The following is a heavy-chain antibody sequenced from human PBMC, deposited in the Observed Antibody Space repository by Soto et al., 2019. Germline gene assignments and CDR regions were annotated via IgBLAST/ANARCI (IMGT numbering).Heavy chain of an antibody. CDR2: IYSGGST. J-gene: IGHJ3*02. CDR1: GFTVSSNY. Sequence: GGSLRLSCAASGFTVSSNYMSWVRQAPGKGLEWVSVIYSGGSTYYADSVKGRFTISRDNSKNTLYLQMNSLRAEDTAVYYCVKAISARYNSFKACEIWGQGTMGTVS. V-gene: IGHV3-66*01. D-gene: IGHD2-2*02. CDR3: VKAISARYNSFKACEI.